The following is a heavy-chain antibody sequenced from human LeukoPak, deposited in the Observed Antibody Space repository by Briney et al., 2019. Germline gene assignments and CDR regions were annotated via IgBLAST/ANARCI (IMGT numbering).Heavy chain of an antibody. CDR2: INHSGST. CDR1: GGSFSGYY. CDR3: ATTRPLTTVTTFDY. Sequence: SETLSLTCAVYGGSFSGYYWSWIRQPPGKGLEWIGEINHSGSTNYNPSLKSRVTISVDTSKNQFSLKLSSVTAADTAVHYCATTRPLTTVTTFDYWGQGTLVTVSS. J-gene: IGHJ4*02. V-gene: IGHV4-34*01. D-gene: IGHD4-4*01.